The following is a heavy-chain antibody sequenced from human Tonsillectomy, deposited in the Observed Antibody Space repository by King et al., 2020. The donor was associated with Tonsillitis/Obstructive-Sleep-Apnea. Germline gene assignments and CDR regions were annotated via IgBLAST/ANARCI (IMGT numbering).Heavy chain of an antibody. J-gene: IGHJ4*02. V-gene: IGHV4-59*01. D-gene: IGHD5-18*01. CDR3: ARGRGYSYGYYFDY. CDR2: IFYSGNT. CDR1: GGSISSYC. Sequence: QLQESGPGLVKPSETLSLTCTVSGGSISSYCWSWIRQPPGKGLEWIGYIFYSGNTNYNPSLKSRVTISVDTSKNHFSLKLSSVTAADTAVYYCARGRGYSYGYYFDYWGQGTLVTVSS.